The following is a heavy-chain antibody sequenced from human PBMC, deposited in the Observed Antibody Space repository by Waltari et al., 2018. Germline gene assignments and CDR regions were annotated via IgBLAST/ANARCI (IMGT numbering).Heavy chain of an antibody. CDR2: INHSGST. CDR1: GGSFSGYY. J-gene: IGHJ4*02. V-gene: IGHV4-34*01. D-gene: IGHD6-13*01. CDR3: ARGRSWNYVDY. Sequence: QVQLQQWGAGLLKPSETLSLTCAAYGGSFSGYYWSWIRQPPGKGLEWIGEINHSGSTNYNPSLKSRVTISVDTSKNQFSLKLSSVTAADTAVYYCARGRSWNYVDYWGQGTLVTVSS.